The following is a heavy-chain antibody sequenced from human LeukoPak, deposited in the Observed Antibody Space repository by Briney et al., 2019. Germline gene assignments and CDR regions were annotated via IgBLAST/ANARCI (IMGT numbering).Heavy chain of an antibody. V-gene: IGHV4-59*11. CDR1: GGSISSHY. CDR2: IYYSGST. Sequence: SETLSLTCTVSGGSISSHYWSWIRQPPGKGLEWIGYIYYSGSTNYNPSLKSRVTISVDTSKNQFSLKLSSVTAADTAVYYCARGYGSGSYYNFDYWGQGTLVTVSS. CDR3: ARGYGSGSYYNFDY. D-gene: IGHD3-10*01. J-gene: IGHJ4*02.